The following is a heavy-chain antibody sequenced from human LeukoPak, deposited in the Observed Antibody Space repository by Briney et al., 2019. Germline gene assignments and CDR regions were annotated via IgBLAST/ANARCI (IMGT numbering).Heavy chain of an antibody. CDR2: VYYSGSS. J-gene: IGHJ3*02. CDR1: GGSISTSGYY. V-gene: IGHV4-39*02. CDR3: ARRIWFGDLEGAFDI. Sequence: SETLSLTCSVSGGSISTSGYYWSWIRQSPGKGLESIGGVYYSGSSYYNPSLKSRVTISLDTSKNHFSLNMSSVTAADTAVYYCARRIWFGDLEGAFDIWGQGTTVTVSS. D-gene: IGHD3-10*01.